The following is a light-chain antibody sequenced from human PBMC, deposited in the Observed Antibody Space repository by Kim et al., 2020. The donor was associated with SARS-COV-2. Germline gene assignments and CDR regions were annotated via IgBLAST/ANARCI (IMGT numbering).Light chain of an antibody. V-gene: IGKV1-39*01. CDR3: QQSYYTLRT. CDR1: QSISCY. CDR2: AAS. Sequence: ASVRDTFTITCRASQSISCYLNWYQQPPGKAPNLLIYAASSLQSGVPSRFSGSRSGTDFTLTISSLQPEDFATYFCQQSYYTLRTFRQRTKVDLK. J-gene: IGKJ1*01.